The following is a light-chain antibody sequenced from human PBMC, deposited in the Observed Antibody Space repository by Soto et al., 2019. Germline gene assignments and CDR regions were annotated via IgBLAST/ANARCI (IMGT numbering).Light chain of an antibody. V-gene: IGKV1-5*03. J-gene: IGKJ1*01. CDR1: QDLNDW. CDR3: QQYNGYSWA. Sequence: DIQMTQSPSTLSASVGDTVTITCRASQDLNDWLAWVQQKPGKAPNLLIYKVSNLESGVPSRFSGSGSGTEFTLTISSLQPDDFASYYCQQYNGYSWAFGQGTKVEFK. CDR2: KVS.